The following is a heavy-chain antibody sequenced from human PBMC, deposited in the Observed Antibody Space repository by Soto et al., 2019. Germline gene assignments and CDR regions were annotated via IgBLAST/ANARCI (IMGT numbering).Heavy chain of an antibody. J-gene: IGHJ4*02. Sequence: QVQLVESGGGVVQPGRSLRLSCAASGFTFSSYAMHWVRQAPGKGLEWVAVISDDGSNKYYADSVKGRFTISRDNSKNTLYLQMNCLRAEDTAVYYCARDLWDGGWEQFDYWGQGTLVTVSS. CDR2: ISDDGSNK. CDR3: ARDLWDGGWEQFDY. V-gene: IGHV3-30-3*01. D-gene: IGHD1-26*01. CDR1: GFTFSSYA.